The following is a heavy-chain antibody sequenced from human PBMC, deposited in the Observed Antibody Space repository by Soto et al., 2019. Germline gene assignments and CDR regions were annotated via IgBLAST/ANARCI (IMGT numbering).Heavy chain of an antibody. CDR1: GDSVSSNSAA. J-gene: IGHJ4*02. CDR2: TYYRSKWYN. Sequence: SQTLSLPCAISGDSVSSNSAAWHWIRQSPSRGLEWLGRTYYRSKWYNGYSVSVKSRITINPDTSKNQCSLQLNSGCPEDTAVYYCTGQSVAGAIDYWGQGTPVTVS. D-gene: IGHD6-19*01. V-gene: IGHV6-1*01. CDR3: TGQSVAGAIDY.